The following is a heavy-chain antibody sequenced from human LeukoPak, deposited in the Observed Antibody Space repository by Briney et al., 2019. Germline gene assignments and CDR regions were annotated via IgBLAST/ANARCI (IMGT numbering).Heavy chain of an antibody. Sequence: PGGSLRLSCAVSGFTFSRYTMHWVRQAPGKGLEWVTVISEDGTNKFSAESVKGRFTVSRDNSRTMLLLQMNILRREDTAVYYFVPGDFRFWGQGTLVTVSS. CDR1: GFTFSRYT. J-gene: IGHJ4*02. V-gene: IGHV3-30*04. CDR2: ISEDGTNK. CDR3: VPGDFRF. D-gene: IGHD2-21*01.